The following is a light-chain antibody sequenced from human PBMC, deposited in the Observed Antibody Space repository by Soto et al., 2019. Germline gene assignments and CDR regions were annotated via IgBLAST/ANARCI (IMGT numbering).Light chain of an antibody. J-gene: IGLJ1*01. CDR3: SSYATSGTLYV. CDR2: EVS. CDR1: SSDVGVFNY. Sequence: QSVLTQPASVSGSPGQSITISCTGSSSDVGVFNYVSWYQHHPGKAPKLMIYEVSNRPSGVSNRFSGSRTGNTASLTISGLQAEDEADYYCSSYATSGTLYVFGPGTKGTVL. V-gene: IGLV2-14*01.